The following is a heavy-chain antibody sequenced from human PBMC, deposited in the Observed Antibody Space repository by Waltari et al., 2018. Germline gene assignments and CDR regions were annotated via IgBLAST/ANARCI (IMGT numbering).Heavy chain of an antibody. CDR1: GDRLASNGAA. D-gene: IGHD6-19*01. CDR3: ARGKVSAFDY. CDR2: TYYSTKWYN. Sequence: QVQLQQSGPGLVKPSQTPSLTCAIPGDRLASNGAAWNWIRQSPSRGLEWLGRTYYSTKWYNDYAASVKSRITINPDTSKNQFSLQLNSVTPEDTAVYYCARGKVSAFDYWGQGTLVTVSS. V-gene: IGHV6-1*01. J-gene: IGHJ4*02.